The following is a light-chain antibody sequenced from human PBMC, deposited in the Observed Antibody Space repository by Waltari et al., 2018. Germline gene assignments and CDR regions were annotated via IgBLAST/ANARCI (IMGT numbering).Light chain of an antibody. Sequence: EIVMTQSPATLSVSPGERATLSCRASQSVSSNLAWYQQKPGQTPRLLIYGASTRATGIPARFSGSGSGTDLTLTISSLQSEDFAVYYCQQYNNLWTFGQGTKVEIK. CDR3: QQYNNLWT. CDR2: GAS. J-gene: IGKJ1*01. CDR1: QSVSSN. V-gene: IGKV3-15*01.